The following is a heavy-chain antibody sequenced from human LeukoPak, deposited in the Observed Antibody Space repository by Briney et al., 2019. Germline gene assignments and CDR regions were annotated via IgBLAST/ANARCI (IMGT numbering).Heavy chain of an antibody. D-gene: IGHD6-13*01. Sequence: SGPTLVNPTQPLTLTCTFSGFSLSTSGVGVGWIRQPPGKALEWLALIYWNDDKRYSPSLKSRLTITKDTSKNQVVLTMTNMDPVDTATYYCAQEARIAAAGRGWFDPWGQGTLVTVSS. V-gene: IGHV2-5*01. J-gene: IGHJ5*02. CDR1: GFSLSTSGVG. CDR3: AQEARIAAAGRGWFDP. CDR2: IYWNDDK.